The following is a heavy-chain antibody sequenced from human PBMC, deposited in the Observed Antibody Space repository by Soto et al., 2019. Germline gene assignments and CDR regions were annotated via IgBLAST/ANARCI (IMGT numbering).Heavy chain of an antibody. CDR1: GGSINSGDSY. Sequence: QVQLQESGPGLVRPSQALSLTCTVSGGSINSGDSYWNWIRQHPEKGLEWIGYINYRGSTFYNPSLKSRSIISVDTSKNQFSLSVSSVTAADTAVYYCARDAPGVAPYWGQGTLVTVSS. V-gene: IGHV4-31*03. CDR2: INYRGST. CDR3: ARDAPGVAPY. J-gene: IGHJ4*02. D-gene: IGHD2-15*01.